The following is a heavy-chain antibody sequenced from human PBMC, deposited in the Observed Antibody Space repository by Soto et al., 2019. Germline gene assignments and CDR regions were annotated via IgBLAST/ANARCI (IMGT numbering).Heavy chain of an antibody. V-gene: IGHV3-66*01. D-gene: IGHD2-2*01. Sequence: EVQLVESGGGLVQPGGSLRLSCAASGFTVSSNYMSWVRQAPGKGLEWVSVIYSGGSTYYADSVKGRFTISRDNSKNTLYLQMNSLRAEDTAVYYCASEVPAAMGYYYYMDVWGKGTTVTVSS. CDR2: IYSGGST. J-gene: IGHJ6*03. CDR1: GFTVSSNY. CDR3: ASEVPAAMGYYYYMDV.